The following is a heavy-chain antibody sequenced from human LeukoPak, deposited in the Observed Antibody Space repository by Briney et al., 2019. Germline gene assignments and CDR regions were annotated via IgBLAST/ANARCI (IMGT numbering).Heavy chain of an antibody. CDR2: INPSGGGT. CDR1: GDTFTSYY. CDR3: ARGRHYYDSSDYYYEGDAFDI. V-gene: IGHV1-46*01. J-gene: IGHJ3*02. D-gene: IGHD3-22*01. Sequence: GASVKVSCKASGDTFTSYYMHWVRQAPGQGLEWMGIINPSGGGTSYAQKFQGRVTMTRDMSTSTVYMELSSLRSGDTAVYYCARGRHYYDSSDYYYEGDAFDIWGQGTMVTVSS.